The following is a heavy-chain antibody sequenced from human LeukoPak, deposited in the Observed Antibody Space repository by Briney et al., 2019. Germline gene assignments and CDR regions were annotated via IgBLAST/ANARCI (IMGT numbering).Heavy chain of an antibody. D-gene: IGHD6-19*01. CDR3: ARERAVAGTPYY. J-gene: IGHJ4*02. V-gene: IGHV4-34*01. CDR1: GGSFSGYY. CDR2: INQSGST. Sequence: SETLSLTCAVYGGSFSGYYWNWIRQPPGKGLEWIGEINQSGSTNYNPSLQSRVTISVDTSKNQFSLKLSSVTAADTAVYYCARERAVAGTPYYWGQGTLVTVSS.